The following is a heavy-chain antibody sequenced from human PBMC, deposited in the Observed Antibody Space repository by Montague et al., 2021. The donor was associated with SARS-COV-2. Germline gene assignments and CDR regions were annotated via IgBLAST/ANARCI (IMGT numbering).Heavy chain of an antibody. CDR3: AHSPISLVRGIIPNWFDS. V-gene: IGHV2-5*08. J-gene: IGHJ5*01. D-gene: IGHD3-10*01. CDR2: IYWNDDK. Sequence: PALVKPTQTLTLTCTFSGFSLSTSGMYVSWIRQPPGKALEWLALIYWNDDKRYSPSLKSRLTITKDTSKNQVVLIMTNMDPVDTATYYCAHSPISLVRGIIPNWFDSWGQGTLVTVSS. CDR1: GFSLSTSGMY.